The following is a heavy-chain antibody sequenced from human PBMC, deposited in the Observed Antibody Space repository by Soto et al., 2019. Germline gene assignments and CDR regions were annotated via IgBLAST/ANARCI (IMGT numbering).Heavy chain of an antibody. CDR1: GGSISSGGYY. CDR3: ARVRRNPDYSGVVGYYFDY. J-gene: IGHJ4*02. V-gene: IGHV4-31*03. CDR2: IYYSGST. Sequence: QVQLQESGPGLVKPSQTLSLTCTVSGGSISSGGYYWSWIRQHPGKGLEWIGYIYYSGSTYYNPSIQSRVTISVDTSKNQFSLKLSSVTAADTAVYYCARVRRNPDYSGVVGYYFDYWGQGTLVTVSS. D-gene: IGHD4-17*01.